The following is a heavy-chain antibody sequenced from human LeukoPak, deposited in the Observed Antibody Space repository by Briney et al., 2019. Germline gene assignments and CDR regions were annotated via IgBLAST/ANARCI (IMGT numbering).Heavy chain of an antibody. J-gene: IGHJ4*02. CDR3: AKAPIAVAARFDY. D-gene: IGHD6-19*01. CDR2: ISWNSGSI. V-gene: IGHV3-9*01. Sequence: GRSLRLSCAASGFTFDDYAMHWVRQAPGKGLEGFPGISWNSGSIGYADSVKGRFTISRDNAKNSLYLQMNSLRAEDTALYYCAKAPIAVAARFDYWGQGTLVTVSS. CDR1: GFTFDDYA.